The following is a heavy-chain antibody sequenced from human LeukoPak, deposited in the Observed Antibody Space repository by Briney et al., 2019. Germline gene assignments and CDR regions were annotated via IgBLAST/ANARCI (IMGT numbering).Heavy chain of an antibody. V-gene: IGHV1-8*01. CDR3: ARGKKQWLVLTYFDY. CDR1: GYTFTSYD. Sequence: ASVKVSCKASGYTFTSYDINWVRQAAGQGLEWMGWMNPNSGNTGYAQKFQGRVTMTRNTSISTAYMELSSLRSEDTAVYYCARGKKQWLVLTYFDYWGQGTLVTVSS. D-gene: IGHD6-19*01. CDR2: MNPNSGNT. J-gene: IGHJ4*02.